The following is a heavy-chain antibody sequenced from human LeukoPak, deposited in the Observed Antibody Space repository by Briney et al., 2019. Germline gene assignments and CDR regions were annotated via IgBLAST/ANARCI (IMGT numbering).Heavy chain of an antibody. D-gene: IGHD1-14*01. J-gene: IGHJ4*02. CDR1: GYTLTELS. Sequence: GASVKVSCKVSGYTLTELSMHWVRQAPGKGLEWMGGFDPEDGETIYAQKFQGRVTMTEDTSTDTAYMELSSLRSDDTAVYYCARGERFSEPLNFDYWGQGTLVTVSS. CDR2: FDPEDGET. V-gene: IGHV1-24*01. CDR3: ARGERFSEPLNFDY.